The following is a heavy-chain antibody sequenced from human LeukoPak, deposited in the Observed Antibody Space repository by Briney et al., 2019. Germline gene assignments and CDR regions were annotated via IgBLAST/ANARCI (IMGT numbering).Heavy chain of an antibody. V-gene: IGHV3-30-3*01. J-gene: IGHJ6*02. D-gene: IGHD3-10*01. CDR3: AGGANYYYYGMDV. Sequence: HPGGSLRLSCAASGFIFSSYAMHWVRQAPGKGLEWVAIISYDGSNNYYADSVKGRFTISRDNSKNTLYLQMNSLRPEDTALYYCAGGANYYYYGMDVWGQGTTVTVSS. CDR2: ISYDGSNN. CDR1: GFIFSSYA.